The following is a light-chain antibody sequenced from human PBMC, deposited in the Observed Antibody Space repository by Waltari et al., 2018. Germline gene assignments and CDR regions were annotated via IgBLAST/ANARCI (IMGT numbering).Light chain of an antibody. CDR1: SNDVGDYNY. J-gene: IGLJ2*01. CDR3: CSYAGSYTLI. Sequence: QSALTQPRSVSGSPGQSVTISCTGTSNDVGDYNYVSWYQEHPGKAPKLMIYDVSKRPSGVPDRFSGSKSGNTASLTISGLQAEDEADYYCCSYAGSYTLIFGGGTKLTVL. CDR2: DVS. V-gene: IGLV2-11*01.